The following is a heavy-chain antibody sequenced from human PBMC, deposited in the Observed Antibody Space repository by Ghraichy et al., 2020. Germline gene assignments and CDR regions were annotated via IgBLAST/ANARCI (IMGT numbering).Heavy chain of an antibody. Sequence: GESLNISCAASGFTFSSYSMNWVRQAPGKGLEWVSSISSSSSYIYYADSVKGRFTISRDNAKNSLYLQMNSLRAEDTAVYYCARSLSSSWYGDAFDIWGQGTMFTVSS. J-gene: IGHJ3*02. CDR1: GFTFSSYS. D-gene: IGHD6-13*01. CDR3: ARSLSSSWYGDAFDI. CDR2: ISSSSSYI. V-gene: IGHV3-21*01.